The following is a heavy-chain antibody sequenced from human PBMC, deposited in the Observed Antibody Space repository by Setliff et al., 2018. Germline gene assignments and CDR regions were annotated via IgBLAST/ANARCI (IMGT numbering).Heavy chain of an antibody. CDR3: ATKAAAGT. Sequence: PGGSLRLSCAASGFTFSSYGMHWVRQAPGKGLEWVAVIWYDGSETVYADSVKGRLTISRDNAKKSVDLQMNSLRAEDTAVYYCATKAAAGTGGQGTLVTVSS. D-gene: IGHD6-13*01. J-gene: IGHJ4*02. V-gene: IGHV3-33*03. CDR1: GFTFSSYG. CDR2: IWYDGSET.